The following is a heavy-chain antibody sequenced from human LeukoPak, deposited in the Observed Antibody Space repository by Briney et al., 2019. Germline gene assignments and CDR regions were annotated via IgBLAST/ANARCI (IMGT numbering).Heavy chain of an antibody. V-gene: IGHV1-69*06. CDR2: IIPIFGTA. CDR3: ARAGCSGTSCYVGEIDY. D-gene: IGHD2-2*01. J-gene: IGHJ4*02. Sequence: ASVKVSCKASGGTFSSYAISWVRQAPGQGLEWMGGIIPIFGTANYAQKFQGRVTITADKSTSTAYMELSSLRSEDTAVYYCARAGCSGTSCYVGEIDYWGQGTLVTVSS. CDR1: GGTFSSYA.